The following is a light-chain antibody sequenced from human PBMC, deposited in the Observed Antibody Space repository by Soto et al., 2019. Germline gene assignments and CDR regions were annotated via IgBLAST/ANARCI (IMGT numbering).Light chain of an antibody. CDR2: DAS. J-gene: IGKJ4*01. CDR3: QQYNNWHPLT. V-gene: IGKV3D-15*01. CDR1: QSVRIN. Sequence: EIVMTQSPGTLSVSPGERATLSCRASQSVRINLAWYQQKPGQAPRLLIYDASTRATGIPARFSGSGSGTEFTLTISSLQSKDFAVYYCQQYNNWHPLTFGGGTKVEIK.